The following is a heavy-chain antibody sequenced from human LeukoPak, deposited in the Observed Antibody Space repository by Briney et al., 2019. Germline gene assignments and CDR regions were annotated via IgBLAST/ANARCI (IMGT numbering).Heavy chain of an antibody. CDR1: GFSFSSYA. D-gene: IGHD2-15*01. V-gene: IGHV3-23*01. CDR2: ITGSGANT. Sequence: GGSLRLSCAASGFSFSSYAMTWVRQAPGKGLEWVSAITGSGANTFYADSVKGRFTISRDNSKNTLYLQMNSLRAEDTAVYYCARGRRDCSGGSCYSTRSAFDIWGQGTMVTVSS. J-gene: IGHJ3*02. CDR3: ARGRRDCSGGSCYSTRSAFDI.